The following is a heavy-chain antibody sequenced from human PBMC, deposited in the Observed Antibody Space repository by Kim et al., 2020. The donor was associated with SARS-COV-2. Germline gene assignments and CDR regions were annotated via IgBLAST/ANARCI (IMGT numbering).Heavy chain of an antibody. V-gene: IGHV1-69*01. Sequence: GRVTITADESTSTAYMELSSLRSEDTAVYYCARARIGYCSGGSCYSPFDYWGQGTLVTVSS. CDR3: ARARIGYCSGGSCYSPFDY. J-gene: IGHJ4*02. D-gene: IGHD2-15*01.